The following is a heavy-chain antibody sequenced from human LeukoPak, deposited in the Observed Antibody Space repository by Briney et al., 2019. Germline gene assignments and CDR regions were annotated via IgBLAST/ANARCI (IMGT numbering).Heavy chain of an antibody. CDR2: IYGGGSA. J-gene: IGHJ4*02. Sequence: GGSLRLSCAASGFTVSSNYMSWVRQAPGKGLEWVSVIYGGGSAYYADSVKGRFTISRDNSKNTLYLQMNSLRVEDTAVYYCARDGFSSSWGLAYWGQGTLVTVSS. V-gene: IGHV3-53*01. CDR1: GFTVSSNY. D-gene: IGHD6-13*01. CDR3: ARDGFSSSWGLAY.